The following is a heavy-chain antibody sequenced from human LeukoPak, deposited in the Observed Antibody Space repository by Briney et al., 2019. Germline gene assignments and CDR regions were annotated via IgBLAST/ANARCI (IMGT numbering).Heavy chain of an antibody. CDR2: IYYSGST. CDR3: ARLDGSYGGNWDDY. J-gene: IGHJ4*02. D-gene: IGHD4-23*01. CDR1: GGSISSSSYY. V-gene: IGHV4-39*01. Sequence: KTSETLSLTCTVSGGSISSSSYYWGWIRQPPGKGLEWIGSIYYSGSTYYNPSLKSRVTISVDTSKNQFSLKLSSVTAADAAVYYCARLDGSYGGNWDDYWGQGTLVTVSS.